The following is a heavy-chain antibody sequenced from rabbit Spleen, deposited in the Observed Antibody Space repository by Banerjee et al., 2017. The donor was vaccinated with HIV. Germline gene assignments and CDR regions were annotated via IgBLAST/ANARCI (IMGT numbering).Heavy chain of an antibody. Sequence: QEQLEESGGDLVKPEGSLTLTCTASGFDLSSYYYMCWVRQAPGKGLEWIACIYAGSSGSTYYASWAKGRFTISRTSSTTVTLQMTSLTAADTATHFCARDLPGVIGWNFNLWGPGTLVTVS. D-gene: IGHD1-1*01. CDR2: IYAGSSGST. CDR3: ARDLPGVIGWNFNL. J-gene: IGHJ4*01. V-gene: IGHV1S45*01. CDR1: GFDLSSYYY.